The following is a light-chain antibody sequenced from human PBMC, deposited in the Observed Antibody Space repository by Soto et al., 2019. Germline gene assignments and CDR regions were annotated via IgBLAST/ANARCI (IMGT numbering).Light chain of an antibody. CDR3: QQYTYSPWT. V-gene: IGKV3-20*01. CDR2: GAS. J-gene: IGKJ1*01. CDR1: QSVSSSY. Sequence: EIVLTQSPGTLSLSPGERATLSCRASQSVSSSYLAWYQQKPGQAPRLLIYGASSRATGIPDRFSGSGSGTDFTLTISRLEPEDFAVYFCQQYTYSPWTFGQGTKV.